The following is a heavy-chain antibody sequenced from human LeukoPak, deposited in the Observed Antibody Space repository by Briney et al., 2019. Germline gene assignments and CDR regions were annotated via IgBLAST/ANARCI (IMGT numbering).Heavy chain of an antibody. J-gene: IGHJ6*02. CDR2: INSDGSST. Sequence: PGGSLRLSCAASGFTFSSYWMHWVRQAPGKGLVWVSRINSDGSSTSYAGSVKGRFTISRDNAKNTLYLQMNSLRAEDTAVYYCARDAYSSSWYSVVYYYGMDVWGQGTTVTVSS. CDR3: ARDAYSSSWYSVVYYYGMDV. CDR1: GFTFSSYW. V-gene: IGHV3-74*01. D-gene: IGHD6-13*01.